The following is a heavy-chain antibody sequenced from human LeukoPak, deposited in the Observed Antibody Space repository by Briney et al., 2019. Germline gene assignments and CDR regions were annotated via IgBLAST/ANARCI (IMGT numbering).Heavy chain of an antibody. D-gene: IGHD7-27*01. CDR1: GFTFSGYA. Sequence: GRSLRLSCAASGFTFSGYAMHWVRPPPGKGLEWVAVILFDGSKKYSADSVKGRFTISRDNSMKTVSLQMNSLRPEDTAVYYCAKGRTGGFDVFDIWGQGTLVTVSS. J-gene: IGHJ3*02. CDR3: AKGRTGGFDVFDI. V-gene: IGHV3-30*04. CDR2: ILFDGSKK.